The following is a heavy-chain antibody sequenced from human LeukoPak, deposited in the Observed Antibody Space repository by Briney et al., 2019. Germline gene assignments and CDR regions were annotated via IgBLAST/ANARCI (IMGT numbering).Heavy chain of an antibody. J-gene: IGHJ4*02. CDR2: IKEDGSVK. CDR1: GFTFRTSW. V-gene: IGHV3-7*01. CDR3: ARDRAYSTFDY. D-gene: IGHD3-16*01. Sequence: GGSLRLSCAASGFTFRTSWMSWVRQAPGKGLELVANIKEDGSVKNYVDSVKGRFTISRDNAENSLYLQLNSLRAEDTAVYFCARDRAYSTFDYWGQGTLVTVSS.